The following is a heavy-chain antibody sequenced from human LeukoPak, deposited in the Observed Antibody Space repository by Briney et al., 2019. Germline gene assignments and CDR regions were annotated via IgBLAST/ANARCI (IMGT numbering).Heavy chain of an antibody. CDR2: INPNSGGT. CDR3: ARGYYDSSDYEYFQH. J-gene: IGHJ1*01. D-gene: IGHD3-22*01. CDR1: GYTFTDYY. V-gene: IGHV1-2*02. Sequence: ASVKVSCKASGYTFTDYYIHWVRQAPGQGLEWMGWINPNSGGTNYAQKSQGRVTMTRDTSISTAYMELSRLRSDDTAVYYCARGYYDSSDYEYFQHWGQGTLVTVSS.